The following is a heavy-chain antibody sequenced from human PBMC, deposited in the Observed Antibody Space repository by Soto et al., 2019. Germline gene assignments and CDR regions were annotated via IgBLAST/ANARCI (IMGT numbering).Heavy chain of an antibody. CDR1: GFTFTNSA. CDR2: IVVGSGDT. Sequence: SVKVSCKASGFTFTNSAVQWVRQARGQRLEWIGWIVVGSGDTNYAQKFQARVTITRDMSTTTAYMELSSLRSEDTAVYYCATDKGDSYGYGSYWGQGTLVTVSS. CDR3: ATDKGDSYGYGSY. D-gene: IGHD5-18*01. J-gene: IGHJ4*02. V-gene: IGHV1-58*01.